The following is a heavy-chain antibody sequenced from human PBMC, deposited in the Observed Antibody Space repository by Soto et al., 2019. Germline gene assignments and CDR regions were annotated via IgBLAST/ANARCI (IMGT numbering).Heavy chain of an antibody. Sequence: ETLSLTCTVSGGSISSYYWSWIRQPPGKGLEWIGYIYYSGSTNYNPSLKSRVTISVDTSKNQFSLKLSSVTAADTAVYYCARDIGCSGGSCYPNNPSNWFDPWGQGTLVTVSS. V-gene: IGHV4-59*01. J-gene: IGHJ5*02. CDR2: IYYSGST. D-gene: IGHD2-15*01. CDR1: GGSISSYY. CDR3: ARDIGCSGGSCYPNNPSNWFDP.